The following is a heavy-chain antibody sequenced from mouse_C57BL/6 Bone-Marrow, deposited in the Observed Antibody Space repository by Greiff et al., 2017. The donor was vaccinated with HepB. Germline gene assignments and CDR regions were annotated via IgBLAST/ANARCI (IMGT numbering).Heavy chain of an antibody. J-gene: IGHJ1*03. V-gene: IGHV5-12*01. Sequence: EVQGVESGGGLVQPGGSLKLSCAASGFTFSDYYMYWVRQTPEKRLEWVAYISNGGGSTYYPDTVKGRFTISRDNAKNTLYLQMSRLKSEDTAMYYCARRGTGSSYWYFDVWGTGTTVTVSS. D-gene: IGHD4-1*01. CDR2: ISNGGGST. CDR1: GFTFSDYY. CDR3: ARRGTGSSYWYFDV.